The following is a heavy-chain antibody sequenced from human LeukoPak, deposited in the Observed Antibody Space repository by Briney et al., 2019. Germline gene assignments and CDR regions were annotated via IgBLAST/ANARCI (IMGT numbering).Heavy chain of an antibody. V-gene: IGHV1-2*02. CDR2: INPNSGGT. CDR1: GYTFTGYY. J-gene: IGHJ4*02. Sequence: ASVEVSCKASGYTFTGYYMHWVRQAPGQGLEWMGWINPNSGGTNYAQKFQGRVTMTRDTSISTAYMELSRLRSDDTAVYYCARVSGYDFIYYFDYWGQGTLVTVSS. CDR3: ARVSGYDFIYYFDY. D-gene: IGHD5-12*01.